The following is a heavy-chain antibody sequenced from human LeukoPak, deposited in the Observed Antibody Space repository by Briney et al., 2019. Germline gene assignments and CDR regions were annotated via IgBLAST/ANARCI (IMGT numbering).Heavy chain of an antibody. D-gene: IGHD2-21*02. CDR3: AKDKDTPATAQPQRGYFES. Sequence: GTSLRLSCAASGFTFSSYAMHWVRQAPGKGLEWVAVISYDGNKEYYADSVKGRFSISRDNSRNTLYLQMNSLRAEDTAVYFCAKDKDTPATAQPQRGYFESWGRGTLVTVSS. CDR1: GFTFSSYA. V-gene: IGHV3-30-3*01. J-gene: IGHJ4*02. CDR2: ISYDGNKE.